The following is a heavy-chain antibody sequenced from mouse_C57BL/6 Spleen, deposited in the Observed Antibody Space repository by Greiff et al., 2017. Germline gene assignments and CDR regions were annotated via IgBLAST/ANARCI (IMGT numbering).Heavy chain of an antibody. J-gene: IGHJ2*01. Sequence: QVHVKQPGAELVKPGASVKLSCKASGYTFTSYWMHWVKQRPEQGLEWIGMIHPNSGSTNYNEKFKSKATLTVDKASSTAYMQLSSLTSEDSAVYYCARAPPYGSSSYFDYWGQGTTLTVSS. CDR3: ARAPPYGSSSYFDY. V-gene: IGHV1-64*01. CDR1: GYTFTSYW. CDR2: IHPNSGST. D-gene: IGHD1-1*01.